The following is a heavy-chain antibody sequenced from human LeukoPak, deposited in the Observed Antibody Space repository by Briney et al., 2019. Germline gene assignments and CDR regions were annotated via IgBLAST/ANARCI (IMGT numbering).Heavy chain of an antibody. CDR3: AGTPEYYDILTGYNSLYYFDY. J-gene: IGHJ4*02. CDR1: GGSISSYY. CDR2: IYYSGST. V-gene: IGHV4-59*01. Sequence: PSETLSLTCTVSGGSISSYYWSWIQQPPGKGLEWIGYIYYSGSTNYNPSLKSRVTISVDTSKNQFSLKLGSVTAADTAVYYCAGTPEYYDILTGYNSLYYFDYWGQGTLVTVSS. D-gene: IGHD3-9*01.